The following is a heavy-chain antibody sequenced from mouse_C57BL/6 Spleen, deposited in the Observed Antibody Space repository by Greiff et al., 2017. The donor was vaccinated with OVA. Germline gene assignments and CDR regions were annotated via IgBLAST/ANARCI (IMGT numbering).Heavy chain of an antibody. J-gene: IGHJ2*01. Sequence: QVQLQQSGPELVKPGASVKLSCKASGYTFTSYDINWVKQRPGQGLEWIGWIYPRDGSTKYNEKFKGKATLTVDTSSSTAYMELHSLTSEDSAVYFCARCPFITTVVAYYFDYWGQGTTLTVSS. CDR1: GYTFTSYD. CDR3: ARCPFITTVVAYYFDY. D-gene: IGHD1-1*01. CDR2: IYPRDGST. V-gene: IGHV1-85*01.